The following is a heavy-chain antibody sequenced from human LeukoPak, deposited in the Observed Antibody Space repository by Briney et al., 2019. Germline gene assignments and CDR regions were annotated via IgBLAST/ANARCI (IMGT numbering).Heavy chain of an antibody. CDR1: GYTFTSYG. Sequence: RASVKVSCKASGYTFTSYGISWVRQAPGQGLEWMGWISAYTGNTNFAQKFQGRVTMTTDTSTSTAYMELRSLRSDDTAVYYCARDSIAPLAGVNDYWGQGTLVTVSS. J-gene: IGHJ4*02. CDR3: ARDSIAPLAGVNDY. V-gene: IGHV1-18*01. D-gene: IGHD6-6*01. CDR2: ISAYTGNT.